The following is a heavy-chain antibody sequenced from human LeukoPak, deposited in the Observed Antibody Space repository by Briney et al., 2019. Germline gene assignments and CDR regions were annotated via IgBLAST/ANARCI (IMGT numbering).Heavy chain of an antibody. V-gene: IGHV3-74*01. CDR2: INSDGSST. CDR3: ARVFSSADMDV. D-gene: IGHD3-22*01. J-gene: IGHJ6*03. CDR1: GFTFSSYW. Sequence: GGSLRLSCAASGFTFSSYWMHWVRQAPGKGLVWVSRINSDGSSTSYADSVKGRFPISRDNAKNTLYLQMNSLRAEDTAVYYCARVFSSADMDVWGKGTTVTVSS.